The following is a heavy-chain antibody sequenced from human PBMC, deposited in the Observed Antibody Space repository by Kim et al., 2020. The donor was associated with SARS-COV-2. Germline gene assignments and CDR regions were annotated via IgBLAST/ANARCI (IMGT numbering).Heavy chain of an antibody. Sequence: SETLSLTCAVDGGSVSGYDWTWIRQPPGKGLEWIGEINHIENTNYNPSLKSRVTISVDTSKNQFSLKLTSVTAADTAVYYCARGGVRGVIYGLDVWGQGTTVTVSS. V-gene: IGHV4-34*01. CDR1: GGSVSGYD. CDR2: INHIENT. J-gene: IGHJ6*02. CDR3: ARGGVRGVIYGLDV. D-gene: IGHD3-10*01.